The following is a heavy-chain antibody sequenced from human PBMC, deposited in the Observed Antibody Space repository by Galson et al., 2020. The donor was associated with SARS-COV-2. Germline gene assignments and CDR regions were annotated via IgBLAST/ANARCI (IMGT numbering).Heavy chain of an antibody. V-gene: IGHV3-7*01. Sequence: GGSLRLSCAASGFTFSSYWMSWVRQAPGKGLEWVANIKQDGSEKYYVDSVKGRFTISRDNAKNSLYLQMNSLRAEDTAVYYCARDRYCSSTSCHYRHWFDPRGQGTLVTVSS. D-gene: IGHD2-2*01. CDR1: GFTFSSYW. J-gene: IGHJ5*02. CDR2: IKQDGSEK. CDR3: ARDRYCSSTSCHYRHWFDP.